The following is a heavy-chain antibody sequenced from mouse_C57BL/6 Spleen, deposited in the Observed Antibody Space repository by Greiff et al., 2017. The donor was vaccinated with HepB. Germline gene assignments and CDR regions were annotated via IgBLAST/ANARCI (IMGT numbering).Heavy chain of an antibody. Sequence: VQLQQSGPGLVAPSQSLSITCTVSGFSLTSYGVHWVRQPPGKGLEWLVVIWSDGSTTYNSALKSRLSISKDNSKSQVFLKMNSLQTDDTAMYYCARWGNYEGYAMDYWGQGTSVTVSS. CDR3: ARWGNYEGYAMDY. V-gene: IGHV2-6*03. J-gene: IGHJ4*01. CDR2: IWSDGST. CDR1: GFSLTSYG. D-gene: IGHD2-1*01.